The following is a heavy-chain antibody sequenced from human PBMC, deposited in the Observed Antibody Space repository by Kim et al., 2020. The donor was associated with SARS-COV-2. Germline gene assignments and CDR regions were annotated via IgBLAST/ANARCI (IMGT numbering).Heavy chain of an antibody. CDR1: GFTFSNAW. J-gene: IGHJ4*01. V-gene: IGHV3-15*01. D-gene: IGHD2-21*01. Sequence: GGSLRLSCVASGFTFSNAWMNWVRQAPGKGLEWIGRIKSKADGGAIDYGAPVKGRFTISRDDSKNTLYVQMNSLKSEDTAVYYCSTGHAYCGGYCFHYWGHGTLVTVSS. CDR3: STGHAYCGGYCFHY. CDR2: IKSKADGGAI.